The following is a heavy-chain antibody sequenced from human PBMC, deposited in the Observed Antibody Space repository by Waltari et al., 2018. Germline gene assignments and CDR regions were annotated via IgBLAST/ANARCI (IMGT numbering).Heavy chain of an antibody. D-gene: IGHD5-18*01. CDR2: INHSGSP. Sequence: QVQLQQWGAGLWKPSETLSLTCAVYGGSFSEYYWSWIRQPPGKGLEWIGEINHSGSPNYHPSLKSVFTISVDTSKNQFYRKLSSLTAADTAVYYCAFDVDTAMVWGQGTLVTVSS. V-gene: IGHV4-34*01. CDR3: AFDVDTAMV. J-gene: IGHJ4*02. CDR1: GGSFSEYY.